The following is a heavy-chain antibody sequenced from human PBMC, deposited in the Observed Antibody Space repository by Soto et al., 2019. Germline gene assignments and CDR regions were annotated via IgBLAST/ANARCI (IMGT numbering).Heavy chain of an antibody. CDR3: AKQQWLVILEIYYFDY. Sequence: EVQLLESGGGLVQPGGSLRLSCAASGFTFGSSAMSWVRQAPGKGLEWVSTITANGGITYYADSVKGRFTISRDNSKNTLHLPMNGLRAEDTAVYYGAKQQWLVILEIYYFDYWGQGTLVTVSS. CDR1: GFTFGSSA. D-gene: IGHD6-19*01. V-gene: IGHV3-23*01. J-gene: IGHJ4*02. CDR2: ITANGGIT.